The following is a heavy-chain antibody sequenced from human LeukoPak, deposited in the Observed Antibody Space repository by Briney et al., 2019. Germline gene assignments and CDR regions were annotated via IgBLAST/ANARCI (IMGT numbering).Heavy chain of an antibody. CDR3: AREDSSGSIDY. D-gene: IGHD3-22*01. Sequence: GGSLRLSCAASGFTFSSYAMSWVRQAPGKGLEWVSGIYSGGSTYYADSVKGRFTTSRDYSKNTLYLQMNSLRAEDTAVYYCAREDSSGSIDYWGQGTLVTVSS. CDR2: IYSGGST. CDR1: GFTFSSYA. J-gene: IGHJ4*02. V-gene: IGHV3-66*01.